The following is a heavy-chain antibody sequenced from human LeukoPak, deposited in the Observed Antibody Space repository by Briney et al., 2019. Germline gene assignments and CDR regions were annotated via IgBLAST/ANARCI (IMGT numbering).Heavy chain of an antibody. CDR1: GFHFNVYG. V-gene: IGHV3-33*06. CDR3: AKGPEYGRGWYVGGFDW. Sequence: GGSLRLSCAASGFHFNVYGMHWVRQAPGKGLEWVAVIWYDGGSKYYADSVKGRFTLQRDNSKNTVYLVMDGLRAEDTAIYYCAKGPEYGRGWYVGGFDWWGQGTLVTVSS. J-gene: IGHJ4*02. CDR2: IWYDGGSK. D-gene: IGHD6-19*01.